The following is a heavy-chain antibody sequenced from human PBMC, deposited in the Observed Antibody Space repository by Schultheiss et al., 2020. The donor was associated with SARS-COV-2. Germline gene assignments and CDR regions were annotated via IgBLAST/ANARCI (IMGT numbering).Heavy chain of an antibody. V-gene: IGHV4-59*08. CDR1: GGSISSYY. CDR3: ALSDVGGGPFDY. CDR2: IYYSGST. D-gene: IGHD3-16*01. J-gene: IGHJ4*02. Sequence: SETLSLTCTVSGGSISSYYWSWIRQPAGKGLEWIGYIYYSGSTNYNPSLKSRVTISVDTSKNQFSLKLSSVTAADTAVYYCALSDVGGGPFDYWGQGTLVTVSS.